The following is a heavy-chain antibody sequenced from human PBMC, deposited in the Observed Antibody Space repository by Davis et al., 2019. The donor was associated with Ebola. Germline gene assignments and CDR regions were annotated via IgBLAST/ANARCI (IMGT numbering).Heavy chain of an antibody. CDR3: ARDGPNYDVDY. CDR1: GFTFSSYT. Sequence: PGGSLRLSCAASGFTFSSYTMNWVRQAPGKGLEWVSSISSSSSTINYADSVKGRFTISRDDSKNTLYLQMNSLRVDDTAVYFCARDGPNYDVDYWGQGTLVTVSA. D-gene: IGHD3-22*01. CDR2: ISSSSSTI. V-gene: IGHV3-48*01. J-gene: IGHJ4*02.